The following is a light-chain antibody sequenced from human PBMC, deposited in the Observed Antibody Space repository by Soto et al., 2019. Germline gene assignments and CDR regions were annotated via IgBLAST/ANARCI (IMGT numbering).Light chain of an antibody. J-gene: IGKJ1*01. CDR1: QSVSSN. CDR3: QQYNNSRT. Sequence: EIVMTQSPATLSVSPGERATLSCRASQSVSSNLAWYQQKPGQAPRLLIYGASTRATGIPARFSGSGSGTEFTLTISRLQSEDFAVYYCQQYNNSRTFGQGTKVEI. V-gene: IGKV3-15*01. CDR2: GAS.